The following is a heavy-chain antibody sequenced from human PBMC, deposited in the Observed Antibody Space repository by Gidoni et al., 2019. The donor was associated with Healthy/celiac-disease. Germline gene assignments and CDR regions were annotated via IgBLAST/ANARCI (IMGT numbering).Heavy chain of an antibody. V-gene: IGHV3-21*01. CDR2: ISSSSSYI. CDR3: ARGSSRAGPHFDY. D-gene: IGHD6-13*01. CDR1: GFTFSSYS. Sequence: EVQLVESGGGLVKPGGSLRLSCAASGFTFSSYSMNWVRQAPGKGLEWVSSISSSSSYIYYADSVKGRFTISRDNAKNSLYLQMNSLRAEDTAVYYCARGSSRAGPHFDYWGQGTLVTVSS. J-gene: IGHJ4*02.